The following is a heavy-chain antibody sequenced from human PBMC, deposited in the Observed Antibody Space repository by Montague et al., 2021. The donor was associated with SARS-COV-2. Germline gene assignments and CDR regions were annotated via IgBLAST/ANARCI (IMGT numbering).Heavy chain of an antibody. Sequence: CAISGDSVWRNTAAWSWIGQSPSLGLDWLGRANYRPKWTSGYSTSEEGRISLDPDTSKNRFFLNLRSVTPEDTGVCYCLRDTGSAHAGFDAWGQGNLVTVSS. CDR2: ANYRPKWTS. V-gene: IGHV6-1*01. D-gene: IGHD2-2*01. CDR3: LRDTGSAHAGFDA. J-gene: IGHJ4*02. CDR1: GDSVWRNTAA.